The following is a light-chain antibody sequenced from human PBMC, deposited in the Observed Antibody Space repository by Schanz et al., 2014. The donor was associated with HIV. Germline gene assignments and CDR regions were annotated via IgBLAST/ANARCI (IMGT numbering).Light chain of an antibody. CDR1: SSDVGSYDL. V-gene: IGLV2-23*02. J-gene: IGLJ3*02. Sequence: QSVLTQPASVSGSPGQSITISCTGTSSDVGSYDLVSWYQQHPGRAPKLLISEVSKRPSGVPDRFSGSKSGNTASLTISGLQAEDEADYYCCSYAGSYTWVFGGGTKLTVL. CDR3: CSYAGSYTWV. CDR2: EVS.